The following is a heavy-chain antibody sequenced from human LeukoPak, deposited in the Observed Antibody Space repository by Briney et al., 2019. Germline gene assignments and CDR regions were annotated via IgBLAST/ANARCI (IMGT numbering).Heavy chain of an antibody. CDR1: GDSISNSDFY. CDR2: IYYRGNT. J-gene: IGHJ6*02. D-gene: IGHD2-15*01. Sequence: SETLSLTCSVSGDSISNSDFYWVWVRQPPGKGLEWIASIYYRGNTYYNPSLKSRVTISIYTSKKQFSLNLSSVTAADTAIYYCARQGSAAYCSGGSCVPYGMDVWGQGTTVTVSS. CDR3: ARQGSAAYCSGGSCVPYGMDV. V-gene: IGHV4-39*01.